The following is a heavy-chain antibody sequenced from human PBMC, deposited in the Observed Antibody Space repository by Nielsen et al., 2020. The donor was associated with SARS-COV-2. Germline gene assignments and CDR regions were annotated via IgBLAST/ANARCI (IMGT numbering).Heavy chain of an antibody. CDR2: INWNGGST. CDR3: ARVYYDSSGYLNYFDY. CDR1: GFTFDDYG. Sequence: GESLKISCAASGFTFDDYGMSWVRQAPGKGLEWVSGINWNGGSTGYADSVKGRFTISRDNAKNSLYLQMNSLRAEDTALYHCARVYYDSSGYLNYFDYWGQGTQVTVSS. V-gene: IGHV3-20*01. D-gene: IGHD3-22*01. J-gene: IGHJ4*02.